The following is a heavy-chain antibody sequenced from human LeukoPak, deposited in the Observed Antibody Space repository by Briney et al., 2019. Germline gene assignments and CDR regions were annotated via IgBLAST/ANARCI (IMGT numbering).Heavy chain of an antibody. CDR1: GFAFSSYS. J-gene: IGHJ4*02. V-gene: IGHV3-48*02. D-gene: IGHD4-17*01. Sequence: RGSLRPSCAASGFAFSSYSMNWVRQAPGKGLEWVSYVSSSSSIIYYADSVKGRFTISRDNAQNSLYLQMNSLRDEDTAVYYCARDLYGGYIVLLWGQGPLVTVSS. CDR2: VSSSSSII. CDR3: ARDLYGGYIVLL.